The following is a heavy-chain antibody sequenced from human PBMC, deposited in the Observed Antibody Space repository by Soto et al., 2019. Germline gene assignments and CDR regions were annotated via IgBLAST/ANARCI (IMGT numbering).Heavy chain of an antibody. V-gene: IGHV3-30*18. CDR1: GFTFSNYG. CDR2: ISYDGSYK. CDR3: ANWWGLATTGFFSGPLDY. J-gene: IGHJ4*02. D-gene: IGHD1-26*01. Sequence: QVQLVESGGGVVQPGRSLRLSCAASGFTFSNYGMHWVRQAPGKGLEWVAVISYDGSYKYYADSVKGRFTISRDNSENTLYLQMNSLKPEDTAVYYCANWWGLATTGFFSGPLDYWGQGTLVTVSS.